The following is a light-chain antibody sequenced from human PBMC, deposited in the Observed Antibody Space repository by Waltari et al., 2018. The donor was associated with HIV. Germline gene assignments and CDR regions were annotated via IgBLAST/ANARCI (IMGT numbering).Light chain of an antibody. CDR3: QQSYSTPPYT. J-gene: IGKJ2*01. CDR2: GAS. CDR1: QRISSQ. Sequence: DIQMTQSPSSLSASVGDRVTITCRASQRISSQLNWYQQKPGKAPKLLIYGASTLQSGVPSRFSGSGSGTDFTFTISSLQPEDLATYYCQQSYSTPPYTFGQGTKLEIK. V-gene: IGKV1-39*01.